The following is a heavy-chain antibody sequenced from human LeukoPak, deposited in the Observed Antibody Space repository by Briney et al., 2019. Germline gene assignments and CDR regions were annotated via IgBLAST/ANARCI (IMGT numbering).Heavy chain of an antibody. V-gene: IGHV1-8*03. CDR2: MNPNSGNT. CDR3: VAAGTLCGYAFDI. Sequence: ASVKVSCKASGYTFTSYDINWVRQATGQGLEWMGWMNPNSGNTGYAQKFQGRVTITRNTSISTAYMELSSLRSEDTAVYYCVAAGTLCGYAFDIWGQGTMVTVSS. CDR1: GYTFTSYD. D-gene: IGHD6-13*01. J-gene: IGHJ3*02.